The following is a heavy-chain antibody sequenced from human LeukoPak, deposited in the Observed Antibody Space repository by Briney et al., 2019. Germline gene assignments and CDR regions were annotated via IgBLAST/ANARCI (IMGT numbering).Heavy chain of an antibody. CDR2: INPNSGGT. V-gene: IGHV1-2*02. CDR1: GYTFTGYY. CDR3: AREANDSSGYYPKHDAFDI. Sequence: GASVKVSCKASGYTFTGYYMHWVRQAPGQGLEWMGWINPNSGGTNYAQKFQGRVTMTRDTSIRTAYMELSRLRSDDTAVYYCAREANDSSGYYPKHDAFDIWGQGTMVTVSS. D-gene: IGHD3-22*01. J-gene: IGHJ3*02.